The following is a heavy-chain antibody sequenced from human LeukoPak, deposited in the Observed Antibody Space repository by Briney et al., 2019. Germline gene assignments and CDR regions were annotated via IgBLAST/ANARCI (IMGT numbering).Heavy chain of an antibody. Sequence: PGGSLRLSCVASGLPIDDFAMHWVRQAPGQGLEWVSLISGDGVSTFFADSVNGRFSISRDNSKNSLFLEMSSLRTEDTAMYYCARESGKFDYWGQGTLVAVSS. V-gene: IGHV3-43*02. CDR2: ISGDGVST. CDR3: ARESGKFDY. CDR1: GLPIDDFA. J-gene: IGHJ4*02.